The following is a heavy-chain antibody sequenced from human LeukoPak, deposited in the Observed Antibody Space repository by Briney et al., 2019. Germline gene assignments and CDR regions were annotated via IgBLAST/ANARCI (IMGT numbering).Heavy chain of an antibody. V-gene: IGHV3-30*14. J-gene: IGHJ4*02. CDR1: GFTFSNYI. CDR2: IRYDGSNK. D-gene: IGHD4-23*01. Sequence: PGGSLRLSCAASGFTFSNYIMHWVRQAPGKGLEWVAFIRYDGSNKYYADSVKGRFTISRDNSKNTLYLQMNSLRAEDTAVYYCARRAGGYSHPYDYWGQGTLVTVSS. CDR3: ARRAGGYSHPYDY.